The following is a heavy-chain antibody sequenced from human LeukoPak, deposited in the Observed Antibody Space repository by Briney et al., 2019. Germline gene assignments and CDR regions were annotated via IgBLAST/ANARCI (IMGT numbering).Heavy chain of an antibody. CDR1: GGSFSGYY. J-gene: IGHJ3*02. V-gene: IGHV4-34*01. D-gene: IGHD3-10*01. Sequence: SETLSLTCAVYGGSFSGYYWSWIRQPPGKGLEWIGEINHSGSTNYNPSLKSRVTISVDTSKNQFSLKLSSVTAADTAVYYCARELGNYGSGSFTPPNDAFDIWGQGTMVTVSS. CDR2: INHSGST. CDR3: ARELGNYGSGSFTPPNDAFDI.